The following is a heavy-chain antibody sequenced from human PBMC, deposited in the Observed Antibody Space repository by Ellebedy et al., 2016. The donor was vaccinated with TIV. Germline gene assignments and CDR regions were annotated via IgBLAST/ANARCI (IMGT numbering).Heavy chain of an antibody. Sequence: GGSLRLSCSASGFTFSHYAMHWVRQAPGKGLEYVSAINNNGGNTYYADSVKGRFIVSRDSSKNTLYLQMSSLRPEDTAMYYCVKDRGDIIRDFDYWGQGTLVTVSS. CDR3: VKDRGDIIRDFDY. V-gene: IGHV3-64D*06. D-gene: IGHD2-21*02. CDR1: GFTFSHYA. J-gene: IGHJ4*02. CDR2: INNNGGNT.